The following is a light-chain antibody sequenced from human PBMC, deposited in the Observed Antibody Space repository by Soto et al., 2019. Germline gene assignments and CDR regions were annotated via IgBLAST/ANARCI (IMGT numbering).Light chain of an antibody. CDR2: DAY. CDR3: QQYNSFAWT. J-gene: IGKJ1*01. CDR1: QSINTW. Sequence: DIQMTQSPSTLSASVGDRVTITCRASQSINTWLAWYHQKPGMAPKLLISDAYTLESGVPSRFSGSGSGPEFTLTISSLQPDDFGTYYCQQYNSFAWTFGQGTKVDIK. V-gene: IGKV1-5*01.